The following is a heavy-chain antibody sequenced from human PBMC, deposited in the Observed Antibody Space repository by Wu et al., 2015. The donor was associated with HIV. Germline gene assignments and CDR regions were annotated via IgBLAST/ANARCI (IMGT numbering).Heavy chain of an antibody. CDR3: ARGGSDIFGVVTPYYYYYMDV. D-gene: IGHD3-3*02. J-gene: IGHJ6*03. CDR1: GGTFKNYA. CDR2: IVPIFGTP. V-gene: IGHV1-69*12. Sequence: QVQLVQSGPEVKKPGSSVKVSCKASGGTFKNYAISWLRQAPGQGLEWMGGIVPIFGTPTDAPNFRGRVTITADDSTSTAYMELSSLKSEDTAIYYCARGGSDIFGVVTPYYYYYMDVWGTGTAVTVSS.